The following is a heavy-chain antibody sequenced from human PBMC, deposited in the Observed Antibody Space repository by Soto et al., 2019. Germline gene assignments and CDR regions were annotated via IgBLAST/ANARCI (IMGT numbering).Heavy chain of an antibody. J-gene: IGHJ6*02. CDR3: AREGTYEHLQHALSGYYGMDV. CDR2: IIPIFGTA. Sequence: QVQLVQSGAEVKKPGSSVKVSCKASGGTFSSYAISWVRQAPGQGLEWMGGIIPIFGTANYAQKFQGRVTITADESTSTAYMELSSLRSEDTAVYYCAREGTYEHLQHALSGYYGMDVWGQGTTVTVSS. V-gene: IGHV1-69*01. D-gene: IGHD4-4*01. CDR1: GGTFSSYA.